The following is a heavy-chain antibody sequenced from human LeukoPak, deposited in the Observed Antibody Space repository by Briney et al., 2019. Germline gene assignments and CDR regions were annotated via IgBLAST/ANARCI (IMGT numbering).Heavy chain of an antibody. J-gene: IGHJ5*02. V-gene: IGHV4-34*01. CDR2: INHSGST. D-gene: IGHD3-22*01. Sequence: SETLPLTCAVYGGSFSGYYWSWIRQPPGKGLEWIGEINHSGSTNYNPSLKSRVTISVDTSKNQFSLKLSSVTAADTAVYYCARRRYYDSLNWFDPWGQGTLVTVSS. CDR1: GGSFSGYY. CDR3: ARRRYYDSLNWFDP.